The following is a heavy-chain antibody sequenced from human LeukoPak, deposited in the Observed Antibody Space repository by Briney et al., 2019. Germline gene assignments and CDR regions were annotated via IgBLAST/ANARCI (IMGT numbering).Heavy chain of an antibody. CDR3: TRLGSLIAAAGTKHYYYYGMDV. D-gene: IGHD6-13*01. Sequence: PGGSLKLSCAASGFTFSGSAMHWVRQASGKGLEWVGRIRSKANSYATAYVATVKGRFTISGDDSKNTAYLQMNSLKTEDTAVYYCTRLGSLIAAAGTKHYYYYGMDVWGQGTTVTVSS. CDR1: GFTFSGSA. V-gene: IGHV3-73*01. CDR2: IRSKANSYAT. J-gene: IGHJ6*02.